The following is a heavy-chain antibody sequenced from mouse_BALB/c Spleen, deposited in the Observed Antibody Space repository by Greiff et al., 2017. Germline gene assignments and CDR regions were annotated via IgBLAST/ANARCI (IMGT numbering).Heavy chain of an antibody. V-gene: IGHV1-87*01. D-gene: IGHD1-1*01. CDR2: IYPGDGDT. J-gene: IGHJ4*01. CDR3: ARETTVVAPAMDY. Sequence: VQLQQSGAELARPGASVKLSCKASGYTFTSYWMQWVKQRPGQGLEWIGAIYPGDGDTRYTQKFKGKATLTADKSSSTAYMQLSSLASEDSAVYYCARETTVVAPAMDYWGQGTSVTVSS. CDR1: GYTFTSYW.